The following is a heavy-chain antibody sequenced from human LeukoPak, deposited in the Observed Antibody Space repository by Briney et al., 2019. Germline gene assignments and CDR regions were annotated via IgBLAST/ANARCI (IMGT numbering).Heavy chain of an antibody. J-gene: IGHJ4*02. Sequence: GGSLRLSCAASGFTFSSYAMHWVRQAPGKGLEWVAVISYDRSNKYYADSVKGRFTISRDNSKNTLYLQMNSLRAEDTAVYYCARGSGSYLTGPLDYWGQGTLVTVSS. CDR3: ARGSGSYLTGPLDY. CDR1: GFTFSSYA. CDR2: ISYDRSNK. D-gene: IGHD1-26*01. V-gene: IGHV3-30-3*01.